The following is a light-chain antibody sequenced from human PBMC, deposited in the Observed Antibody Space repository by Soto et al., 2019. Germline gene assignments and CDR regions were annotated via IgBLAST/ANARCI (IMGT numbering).Light chain of an antibody. CDR2: GNN. Sequence: QSVLTQPPSVSGAPGQMVTISCTGSSSNIGAGYDVHWYQQLPGTAPKLLIYGNNNRPSGVPDRFSGSKSGTSASLAITGLQAEDEADYYCQSYDSSLSGFYVFGTGTKVTVL. J-gene: IGLJ1*01. V-gene: IGLV1-40*01. CDR1: SSNIGAGYD. CDR3: QSYDSSLSGFYV.